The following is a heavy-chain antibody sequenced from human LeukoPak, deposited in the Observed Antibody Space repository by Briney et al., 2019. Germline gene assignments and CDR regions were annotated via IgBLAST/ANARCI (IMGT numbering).Heavy chain of an antibody. J-gene: IGHJ5*02. Sequence: PSETLSLTCTVSGGSISSGGYYWSWIHQHPGKGLEWIGYIHFSGSTYYNPSLKSRVTISVDTSKNQFSLKLSSVTAADTAVYYCARAQYCSSTSCYSSWFDPWGRGTLVTVSS. CDR1: GGSISSGGYY. D-gene: IGHD2-2*02. V-gene: IGHV4-31*03. CDR2: IHFSGST. CDR3: ARAQYCSSTSCYSSWFDP.